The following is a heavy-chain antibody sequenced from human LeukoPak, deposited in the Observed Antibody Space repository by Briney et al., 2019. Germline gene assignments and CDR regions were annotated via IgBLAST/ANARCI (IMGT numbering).Heavy chain of an antibody. CDR3: AKDWNPYSSGWYVDY. CDR2: INHSGST. CDR1: GGSFSGYY. D-gene: IGHD6-19*01. Sequence: SETLSLTCAVYGGSFSGYYWSWIRQPPGKGLEWIGEINHSGSTNYNPSLKSRVTISVDTSKNQFSLKLSSVTAADTALYYCAKDWNPYSSGWYVDYWGQGTLVTVSS. V-gene: IGHV4-34*01. J-gene: IGHJ4*02.